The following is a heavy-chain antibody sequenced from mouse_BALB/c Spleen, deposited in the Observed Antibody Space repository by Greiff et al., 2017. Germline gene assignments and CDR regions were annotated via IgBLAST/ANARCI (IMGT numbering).Heavy chain of an antibody. D-gene: IGHD2-13*01. CDR3: ARGGDPYYFDY. V-gene: IGHV5-17*02. CDR2: ISSGSSTI. J-gene: IGHJ2*01. CDR1: GFTFSSFG. Sequence: DVKLVESGGGLVQPGGSRKLSCAASGFTFSSFGMHWVRQAPEKGLEWVAYISSGSSTIYYADTVKGRFTISRDNPKNTLFLQMTSLRSEDTAMYYCARGGDPYYFDYWGQGTTLTVSS.